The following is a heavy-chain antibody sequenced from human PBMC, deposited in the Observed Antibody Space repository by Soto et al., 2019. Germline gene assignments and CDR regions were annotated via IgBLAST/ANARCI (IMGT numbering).Heavy chain of an antibody. V-gene: IGHV3-72*01. CDR1: GLIFSDYH. D-gene: IGHD6-19*01. Sequence: EVQVVESGGGLVQPGGSLRLSCAASGLIFSDYHMDWVRQAPGKGLEWVGRIRRKANSYTTEYAASVKGRFTISRDDSKNSLYLQINSLKSEDTAVYYCAMLGGWSGGSRGMDVWGQGTTVTVSS. J-gene: IGHJ6*02. CDR3: AMLGGWSGGSRGMDV. CDR2: IRRKANSYTT.